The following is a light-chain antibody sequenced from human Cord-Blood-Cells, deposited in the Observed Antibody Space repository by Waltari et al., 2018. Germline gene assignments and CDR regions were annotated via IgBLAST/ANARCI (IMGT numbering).Light chain of an antibody. V-gene: IGKV1-6*01. CDR2: AAS. CDR3: LKDYNYPWT. CDR1: QGIRND. Sequence: AIQMTQSPSSLSASVGDRVTITCRASQGIRNDLGWYQQKPGKAPKLLIYAASSLQSGVPSRFSGSGSCTDFTFTISSLQPEDFSTYYCLKDYNYPWTFGQGTKVEIK. J-gene: IGKJ1*01.